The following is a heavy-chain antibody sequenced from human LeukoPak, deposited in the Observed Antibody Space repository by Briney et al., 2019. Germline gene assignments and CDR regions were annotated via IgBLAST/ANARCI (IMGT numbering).Heavy chain of an antibody. J-gene: IGHJ4*02. V-gene: IGHV4-34*01. CDR1: GGSFSGYY. D-gene: IGHD6-6*01. Sequence: SETLSLTCAVYGGSFSGYYWSWIRQPPGKGLEWIGEINHSGSTNYNPSLKSRVTISVDTSKNQFSLKLSSVTAADTAVYYCARVGPLEYSNSAIDYWGQGTLVTVSS. CDR3: ARVGPLEYSNSAIDY. CDR2: INHSGST.